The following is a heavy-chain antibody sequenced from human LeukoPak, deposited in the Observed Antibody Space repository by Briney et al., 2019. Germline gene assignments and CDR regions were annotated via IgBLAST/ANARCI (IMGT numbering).Heavy chain of an antibody. CDR1: GFTVSSNY. V-gene: IGHV3-66*01. CDR2: IFSGRNT. CDR3: ARTVPGYCSGGSCLGY. Sequence: GGSLRLSCAASGFTVSSNYMSWVRQAPGKGLDWVSVIFSGRNTYYADSVKGRFTISTDNSKNTLDLQMNSLRAEDTDVYYCARTVPGYCSGGSCLGYWGQGTLVTVSS. J-gene: IGHJ4*02. D-gene: IGHD2-15*01.